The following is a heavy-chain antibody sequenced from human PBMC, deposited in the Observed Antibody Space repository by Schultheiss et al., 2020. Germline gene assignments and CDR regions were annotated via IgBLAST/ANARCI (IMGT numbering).Heavy chain of an antibody. D-gene: IGHD2-8*01. CDR1: GYTFTGYY. Sequence: ASVKVSCKASGYTFTGYYMHWVRQAPGQGLEWMGIINPSGGSTSYAQKLQGRVTMTTDTSTSTAYMELRSLRSDDTAVYYCARRGQFVLIPTDGYYYYMDVWGKGTTVNVYS. CDR2: INPSGGST. CDR3: ARRGQFVLIPTDGYYYYMDV. V-gene: IGHV1-46*01. J-gene: IGHJ6*03.